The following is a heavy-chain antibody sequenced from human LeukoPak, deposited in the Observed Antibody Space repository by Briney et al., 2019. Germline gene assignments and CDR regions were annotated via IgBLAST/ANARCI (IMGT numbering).Heavy chain of an antibody. J-gene: IGHJ3*02. CDR2: IYTSGST. Sequence: SETLSLTCTVSGYSISSGSYYWSWIRQPAGKGLEWIGRIYTSGSTNYNPSLKSRVIISVDTSKNQFSLKLRSVTATDTAVYFCARGPYSYDSSGAFDIWGQGTMVTVSS. CDR1: GYSISSGSYY. V-gene: IGHV4-61*02. D-gene: IGHD3-22*01. CDR3: ARGPYSYDSSGAFDI.